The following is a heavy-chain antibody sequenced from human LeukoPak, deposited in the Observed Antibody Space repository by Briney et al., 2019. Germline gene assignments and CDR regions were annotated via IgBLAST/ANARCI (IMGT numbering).Heavy chain of an antibody. D-gene: IGHD6-19*01. CDR3: AKAGPYSSGWYERFFDY. Sequence: PGGSLRLSCTTSGFTFPSHWMNWVRQAPGKGLEWVSAISGRGGSTYYADSVKGRFTISRDNSKNTLYLQMNSLRAEDTAVYYCAKAGPYSSGWYERFFDYWGQGTLVTVSS. CDR2: ISGRGGST. CDR1: GFTFPSHW. J-gene: IGHJ4*02. V-gene: IGHV3-23*01.